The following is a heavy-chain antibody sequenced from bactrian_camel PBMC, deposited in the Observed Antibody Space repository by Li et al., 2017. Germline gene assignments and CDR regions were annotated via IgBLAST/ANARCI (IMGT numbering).Heavy chain of an antibody. CDR2: IDNNGGST. CDR3: ATAGNWYHD. V-gene: IGHV3S40*01. J-gene: IGHJ4*01. CDR1: GYIFSTYS. Sequence: DVQLVESGGGSVLAGGSLMLSCEGSGYIFSTYSMGWFRQAPGKGLEWVSGIDNNGGSTSYADSVKGRFTISRDNAKSTLYLQMNSLETEDTAVYYCATAGNWYHDLGQGTQVTVS. D-gene: IGHD6*01.